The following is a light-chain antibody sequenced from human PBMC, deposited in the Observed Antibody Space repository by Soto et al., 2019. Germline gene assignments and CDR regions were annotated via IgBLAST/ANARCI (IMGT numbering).Light chain of an antibody. J-gene: IGKJ3*01. Sequence: EIVLTQSPGTLSLSPGEGATLSCRASQSIGGNFLAWYQQRRGQAPRLLIHGASNRATGIPDRFSGSGSGTDFTLTITRLEPEDFGTYYCQQDIHFPFTFGPGTKVDV. CDR3: QQDIHFPFT. V-gene: IGKV3-20*01. CDR2: GAS. CDR1: QSIGGNF.